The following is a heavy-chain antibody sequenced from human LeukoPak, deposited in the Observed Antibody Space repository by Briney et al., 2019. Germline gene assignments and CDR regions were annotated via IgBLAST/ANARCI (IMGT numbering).Heavy chain of an antibody. CDR2: ISPIFGTA. V-gene: IGHV1-69*06. J-gene: IGHJ6*03. D-gene: IGHD6-13*01. Sequence: GASVKVSCKASGGTFSSYAISWVRQAPGQGLEWMGGISPIFGTANYAQKFQGRVTITADKSTSTAYMELSSLRSEDTAVYYCARVVAAAGYMDVWGKGTTVTVSS. CDR3: ARVVAAAGYMDV. CDR1: GGTFSSYA.